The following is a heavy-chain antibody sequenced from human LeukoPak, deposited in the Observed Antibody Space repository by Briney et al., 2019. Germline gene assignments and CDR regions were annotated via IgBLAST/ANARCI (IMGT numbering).Heavy chain of an antibody. CDR3: ARTRGSYPFDY. Sequence: GSLRLSCAASGFTFSSYSMNWVRQAPGKGLEWVSYISSSSSTIYYADSVKGRFTISRDNAKNSLYLQMNSLRAEDTAVYYCARTRGSYPFDYWGQGTLVTVSS. D-gene: IGHD1-26*01. CDR1: GFTFSSYS. CDR2: ISSSSSTI. J-gene: IGHJ4*02. V-gene: IGHV3-48*01.